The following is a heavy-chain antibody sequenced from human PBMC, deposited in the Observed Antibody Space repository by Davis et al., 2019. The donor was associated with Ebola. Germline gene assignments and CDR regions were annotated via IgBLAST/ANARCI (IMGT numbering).Heavy chain of an antibody. J-gene: IGHJ4*02. CDR3: AAFTMAIEGDY. V-gene: IGHV3-74*01. CDR2: INNEGSST. D-gene: IGHD3-10*01. Sequence: GESLKISCAASGFTFDDYGMTWVRQTPGKGLVWVSHINNEGSSTSYADSVKGRFTISRDNAKNTLYLQMNSLRVEDTAVYYCAAFTMAIEGDYWGQGSLVTVSS. CDR1: GFTFDDYG.